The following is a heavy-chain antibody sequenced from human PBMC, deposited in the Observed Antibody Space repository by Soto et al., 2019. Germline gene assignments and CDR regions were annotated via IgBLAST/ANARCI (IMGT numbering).Heavy chain of an antibody. CDR3: TQKRDGYNPFDS. CDR2: IYYSGKS. D-gene: IGHD5-12*01. Sequence: QVQLQESGPGLVKPSDTLSLTCAVSGYSISSSNWWGWIRQPPGKGLEWIGYIYYSGKSYYNPSLESRVTMSVDTSRNQLSLKLSSVTAVDTAVYYCTQKRDGYNPFDSWGQGTLVTVSS. J-gene: IGHJ4*02. CDR1: GYSISSSNW. V-gene: IGHV4-28*01.